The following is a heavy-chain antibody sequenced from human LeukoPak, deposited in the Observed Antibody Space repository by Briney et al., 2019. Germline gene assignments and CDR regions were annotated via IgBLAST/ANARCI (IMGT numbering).Heavy chain of an antibody. CDR3: ASVAYGSGSYFLLDWFDP. CDR2: IIPIFGTA. V-gene: IGHV1-69*01. J-gene: IGHJ5*02. D-gene: IGHD3-10*01. CDR1: GGTFSSYA. Sequence: SVKVSCKASGGTFSSYAISWVRQAPGQGLEWMGGIIPIFGTANYAQKFQGRVTITADESTSTAYMELSSLRSEDTAVYYCASVAYGSGSYFLLDWFDPWGQGTLVTVSS.